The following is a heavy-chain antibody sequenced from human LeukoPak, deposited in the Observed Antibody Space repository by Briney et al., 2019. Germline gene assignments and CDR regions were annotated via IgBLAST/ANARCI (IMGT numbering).Heavy chain of an antibody. CDR3: ARGGVHLWEGFDY. CDR2: INAGNGNT. J-gene: IGHJ4*02. D-gene: IGHD5-18*01. CDR1: GYTCTSYA. V-gene: IGHV1-3*03. Sequence: ASVKVSCKASGYTCTSYATHWVRQAPGQRLEWMGWINAGNGNTKYSQEFQGRVTITRDTSASTAYMELSSLRSEDMAVYCCARGGVHLWEGFDYWGQGTLVTVSS.